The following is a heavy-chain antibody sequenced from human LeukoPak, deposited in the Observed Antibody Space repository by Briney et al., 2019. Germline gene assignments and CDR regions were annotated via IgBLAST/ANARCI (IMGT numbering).Heavy chain of an antibody. V-gene: IGHV1-18*01. CDR1: GYTFTNYG. CDR2: INPYNGNT. Sequence: ASVRVACKASGYTFTNYGLCWVRQTPGQGLEWMGWINPYNGNTHYAQKLQGRVTMTTDTSTSTAYMERRSIRSDDTAVYYCARGGYSGFNDYWGQGTLVTVSS. D-gene: IGHD5-12*01. J-gene: IGHJ4*02. CDR3: ARGGYSGFNDY.